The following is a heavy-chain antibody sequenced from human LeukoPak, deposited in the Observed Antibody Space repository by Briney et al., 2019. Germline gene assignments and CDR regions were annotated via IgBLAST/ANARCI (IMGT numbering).Heavy chain of an antibody. Sequence: PSETLSLTCTVSGGSISSSSYYWGWIRQPPGKGLEWIGSIYYSGSTYYNPSLKSRVTISVNTSKNQFSLKLSSVTAADTAVYYCARVVPRDGYTSYWGQGTLVTVSS. D-gene: IGHD5-24*01. CDR1: GGSISSSSYY. J-gene: IGHJ1*01. CDR2: IYYSGST. V-gene: IGHV4-39*01. CDR3: ARVVPRDGYTSY.